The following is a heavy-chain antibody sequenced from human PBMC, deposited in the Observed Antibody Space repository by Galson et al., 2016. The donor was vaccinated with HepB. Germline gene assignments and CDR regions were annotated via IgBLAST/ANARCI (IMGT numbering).Heavy chain of an antibody. D-gene: IGHD1-14*01. J-gene: IGHJ6*02. CDR3: ASTPEDRAGWYKNYFYYAMDV. V-gene: IGHV3-30*03. Sequence: SLRLSCAASGFTFSRYGMLWVRQAPGKGLQWVALISYDGSRKYYADSVKGRFTISRDNSKNTLFLQMSSLRVEDTAMYYCASTPEDRAGWYKNYFYYAMDVWGQGTTVTVSS. CDR2: ISYDGSRK. CDR1: GFTFSRYG.